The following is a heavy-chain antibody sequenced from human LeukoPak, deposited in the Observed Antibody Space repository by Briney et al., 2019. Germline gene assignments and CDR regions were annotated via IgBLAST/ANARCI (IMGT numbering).Heavy chain of an antibody. CDR1: GGSISSSSYY. Sequence: SETLSLTCTVSGGSISSSSYYWGWIRQPPGKGLEWIGSIYYSGSTYYNPSLKSRVTISADTSKNQFSLKLRSVTAADTAVYYCARGFRGDNFDYWGQGTLVTVSS. D-gene: IGHD7-27*01. CDR3: ARGFRGDNFDY. J-gene: IGHJ4*02. V-gene: IGHV4-39*07. CDR2: IYYSGST.